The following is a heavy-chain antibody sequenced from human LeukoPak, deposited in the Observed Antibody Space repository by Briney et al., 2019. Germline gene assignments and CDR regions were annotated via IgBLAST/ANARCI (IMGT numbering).Heavy chain of an antibody. J-gene: IGHJ4*02. CDR2: ISSSSSTI. CDR3: ARYGTFYSSSSYISY. CDR1: GFTFSSYS. Sequence: QPGGSLRLSCAASGFTFSSYSMNWVRQAPGKGLEWVSYISSSSSTIYYADSVKGRFTISRDNAKNSLYLQMNSLRAEDTAVYYCARYGTFYSSSSYISYWGQGTLVTVSS. V-gene: IGHV3-48*04. D-gene: IGHD6-6*01.